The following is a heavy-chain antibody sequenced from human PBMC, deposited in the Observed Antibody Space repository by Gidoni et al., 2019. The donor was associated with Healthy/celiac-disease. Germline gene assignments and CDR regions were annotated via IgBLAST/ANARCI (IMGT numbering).Heavy chain of an antibody. CDR3: AKADRATPITTGDY. J-gene: IGHJ4*02. V-gene: IGHV3-23*01. CDR1: GFPFSSYA. D-gene: IGHD3-3*01. CDR2: ISGSGGST. Sequence: EVQLLESGGGLVQPGGSLRLSCAASGFPFSSYAMSWVRQAPGKGLEGVSAISGSGGSTYYADSGKGRFTISRDNYKNTLYLQMNSLRAEDTAVYYWAKADRATPITTGDYWGQGTLVTVSS.